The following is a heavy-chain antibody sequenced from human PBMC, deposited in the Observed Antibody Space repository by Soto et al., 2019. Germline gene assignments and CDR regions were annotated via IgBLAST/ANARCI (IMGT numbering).Heavy chain of an antibody. CDR1: GGTFSSYA. CDR3: ARSQGSSTSLEIYYYYYYGMDV. Sequence: QVQLVQSGAEVKKPGSSVKVSCKASGGTFSSYAISWVLQAPGQGLEWMGGISPIAETTNYAQKFQGRVTITADESKSTAYMELSSLRSEDTAVYYCARSQGSSTSLEIYYYYYYGMDVWGQGTTVTVSS. D-gene: IGHD2-2*01. CDR2: ISPIAETT. V-gene: IGHV1-69*01. J-gene: IGHJ6*02.